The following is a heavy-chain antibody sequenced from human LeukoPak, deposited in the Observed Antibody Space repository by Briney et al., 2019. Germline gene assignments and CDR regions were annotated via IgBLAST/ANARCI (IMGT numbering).Heavy chain of an antibody. CDR2: IYYIGST. D-gene: IGHD6-19*01. CDR3: ARRGGSAWDFDD. V-gene: IGHV4-39*01. J-gene: IGHJ4*02. CDR1: GGSISSSSYY. Sequence: SETLSLTCTVSGGSISSSSYYWGWIRQPPGKGLEWIGCIYYIGSTHYNPSLKSRVSISVDTSKSQFYLKMTSVTAADTAVYYCARRGGSAWDFDDWGQGTLVTVSS.